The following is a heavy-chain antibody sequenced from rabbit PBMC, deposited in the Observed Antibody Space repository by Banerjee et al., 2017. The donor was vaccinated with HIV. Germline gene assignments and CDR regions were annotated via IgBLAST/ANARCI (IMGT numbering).Heavy chain of an antibody. V-gene: IGHV1S29*01. CDR3: ARDSYAGYSGVYNL. Sequence: QEQLVESGGGLVTLGGSLKLSCKASGFDFSSYAITWVRQAPGKGLEYIGYITYRGSAYYASWVNGRFTISRENTQNTLYLQLNSLTAADTATYFCARDSYAGYSGVYNLWGPGTLVTVS. D-gene: IGHD7-1*01. J-gene: IGHJ4*01. CDR2: ITYRGSA. CDR1: GFDFSSYA.